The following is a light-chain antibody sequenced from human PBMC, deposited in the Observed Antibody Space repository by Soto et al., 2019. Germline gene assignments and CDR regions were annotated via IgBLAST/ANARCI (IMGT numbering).Light chain of an antibody. Sequence: DIVMTQSPDSLAVSLGERATINCKSSLSVLYSPNNRNYLAWYQQKPGQPPKLLIYWASTRESGVPDRFSGSGSGTDFTLTISSLQAEDVAAYYCQQYYSTLLSFGGGTKVDIK. CDR3: QQYYSTLLS. CDR2: WAS. CDR1: LSVLYSPNNRNY. V-gene: IGKV4-1*01. J-gene: IGKJ4*01.